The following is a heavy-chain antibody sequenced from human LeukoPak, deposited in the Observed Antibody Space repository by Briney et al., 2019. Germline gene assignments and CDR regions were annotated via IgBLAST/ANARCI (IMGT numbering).Heavy chain of an antibody. V-gene: IGHV3-11*01. D-gene: IGHD2-15*01. CDR1: GFTFSDHY. J-gene: IGHJ5*02. CDR2: ISQTGTDM. Sequence: GGSLRLAWAVSGFTFSDHYVTWVRQAPGKGLEWGSWISQTGTDMSYSDSVKGRFTISRDNARNSLSLQMNSLRTEDTAVYYCVKDRVSPGFNWFDPWGQGTLVTVS. CDR3: VKDRVSPGFNWFDP.